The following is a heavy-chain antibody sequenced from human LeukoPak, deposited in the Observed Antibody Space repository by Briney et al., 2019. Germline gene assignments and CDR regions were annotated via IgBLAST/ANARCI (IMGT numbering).Heavy chain of an antibody. V-gene: IGHV4-59*01. CDR1: GGSITTYY. CDR2: LYYSGST. D-gene: IGHD3-16*01. J-gene: IGHJ4*02. CDR3: ARGGAWGSYFDY. Sequence: SETLSLTCTVSGGSITTYYWSWIRQPPGKGLEWIGYLYYSGSTNYNPSLKSRVTTSVDTSENQFSLNLSSVTAADTAVYFCARGGAWGSYFDYWGQGTLVTVFS.